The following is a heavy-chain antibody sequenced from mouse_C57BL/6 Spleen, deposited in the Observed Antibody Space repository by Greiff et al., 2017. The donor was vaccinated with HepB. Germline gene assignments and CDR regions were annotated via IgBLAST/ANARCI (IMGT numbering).Heavy chain of an antibody. V-gene: IGHV14-4*01. Sequence: VQLQQSGAELVRPGASVKLSCTASGFNIKDDYMHWVKQRPEQGLEWIGWIDPENGDTEYASKFQGKATITADTSSNTAYLQLSSLTSEDTAVYYCTPHYYGSSPAWFAYWGQGTLVTVSA. J-gene: IGHJ3*01. CDR3: TPHYYGSSPAWFAY. CDR1: GFNIKDDY. D-gene: IGHD1-1*01. CDR2: IDPENGDT.